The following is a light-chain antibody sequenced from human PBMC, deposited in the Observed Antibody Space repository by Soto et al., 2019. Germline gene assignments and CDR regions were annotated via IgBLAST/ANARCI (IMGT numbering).Light chain of an antibody. CDR2: EAT. CDR3: CLYASSSTFI. J-gene: IGLJ2*01. CDR1: SSDIGSYNL. V-gene: IGLV2-23*02. Sequence: QSALTQPASVFGSPGQSITISCTGTSSDIGSYNLVSWYQQHPGKAPKLMIYEATKRPSGVSNRFSGSKSGNTASLTISGLQAEDEADYYCCLYASSSTFIFGGGTKVTVL.